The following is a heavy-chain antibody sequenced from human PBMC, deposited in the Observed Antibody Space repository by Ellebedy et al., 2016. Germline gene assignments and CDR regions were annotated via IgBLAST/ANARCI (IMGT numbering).Heavy chain of an antibody. D-gene: IGHD2-21*02. J-gene: IGHJ4*02. CDR3: ARAGGRMELLFLYYFDY. CDR1: GFTFSSYS. CDR2: ISSSSSTI. Sequence: GESLKISXAASGFTFSSYSMNWVRQAPGKGLEWVSYISSSSSTIYYADSVKGRFTISRDNAKNSLYLQMNSLRDEDTAVYYCARAGGRMELLFLYYFDYWGQGTLVTVSS. V-gene: IGHV3-48*02.